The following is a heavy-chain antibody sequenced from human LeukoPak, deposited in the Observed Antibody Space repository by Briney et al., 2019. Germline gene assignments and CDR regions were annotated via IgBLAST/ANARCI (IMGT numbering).Heavy chain of an antibody. D-gene: IGHD4-17*01. V-gene: IGHV4-39*01. CDR2: IYYSGST. CDR1: GGSISSSSDY. CDR3: ARLQYGDFYFDY. J-gene: IGHJ4*02. Sequence: PSETLSLTCTVSGGSISSSSDYWGWIRQPAGKGVEWIGSIYYSGSTSYNPSLKSRVTISVDTSKNQFSLRLSSVTAADTAVYYCARLQYGDFYFDYWGQGTLVTVSS.